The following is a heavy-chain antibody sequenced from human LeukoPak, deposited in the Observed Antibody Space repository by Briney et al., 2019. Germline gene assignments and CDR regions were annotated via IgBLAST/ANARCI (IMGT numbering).Heavy chain of an antibody. CDR1: GYTFIAYY. Sequence: ASVKVSCKASGYTFIAYYMHWVRQAPGQGLEWMGWINPNSGGTNYAQKFQGRVTMTRDTSISTAYMDLSRLRSDDTAVYYCAREGAVAGFDAFDIWGQGTMVTVSS. V-gene: IGHV1-2*02. J-gene: IGHJ3*02. CDR3: AREGAVAGFDAFDI. CDR2: INPNSGGT. D-gene: IGHD6-19*01.